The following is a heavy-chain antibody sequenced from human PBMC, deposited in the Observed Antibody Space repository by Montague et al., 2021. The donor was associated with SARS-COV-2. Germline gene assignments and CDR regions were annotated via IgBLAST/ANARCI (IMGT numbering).Heavy chain of an antibody. CDR1: GFTFSSYE. J-gene: IGHJ4*02. Sequence: SLRLSCAASGFTFSSYEMNWVRQVPGEGLEWVSFISVGSGPIFYADSVKGRFTISRDDAKSSLYLQMNSLRAEDTAFYYCARDRGGYEPIFFDFWGQGALVTVSS. CDR2: ISVGSGPI. CDR3: ARDRGGYEPIFFDF. V-gene: IGHV3-48*03. D-gene: IGHD5-12*01.